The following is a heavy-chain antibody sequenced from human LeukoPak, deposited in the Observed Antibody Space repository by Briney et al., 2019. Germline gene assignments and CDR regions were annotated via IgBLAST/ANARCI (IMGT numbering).Heavy chain of an antibody. CDR1: GFTFSSYV. D-gene: IGHD1-26*01. J-gene: IGHJ4*02. CDR3: ARDSDRAFDN. V-gene: IGHV3-48*02. Sequence: PGGSLRLSCAASGFTFSSYVMSWIRQAPGNGLEWVSYINHNAETIYYADSVKGRFTISRDNAKNVLYLQMNRLRDGDTAVYFCARDSDRAFDNWGQGTLVTVSS. CDR2: INHNAETI.